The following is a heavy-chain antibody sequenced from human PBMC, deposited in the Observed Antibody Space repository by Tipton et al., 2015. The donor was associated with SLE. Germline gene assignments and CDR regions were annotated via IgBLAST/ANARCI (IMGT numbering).Heavy chain of an antibody. V-gene: IGHV4-39*07. CDR1: GGSIRSSSHY. J-gene: IGHJ6*02. Sequence: TLSLTCTVSGGSIRSSSHYWAWVRQPPGKGLEWIGSIYHSGSTYYNPSLKSRVTISVDRSKNQFSLKLNSVTAADTAVYYCARDSLNWGTYYHGIDVWGQGTTVTVSS. CDR3: ARDSLNWGTYYHGIDV. CDR2: IYHSGST. D-gene: IGHD7-27*01.